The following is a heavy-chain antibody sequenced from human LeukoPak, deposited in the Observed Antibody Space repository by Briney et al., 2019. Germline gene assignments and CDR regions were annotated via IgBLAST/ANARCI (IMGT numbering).Heavy chain of an antibody. CDR2: IYYSGST. J-gene: IGHJ1*01. V-gene: IGHV4-61*01. CDR1: GGSVSSGSYY. Sequence: SETLSLTCTVSGGSVSSGSYYWSWIRQPPGKGLEWIGYIYYSGSTNYNPSLKSRVTISVDTSKNQFSLKLSSVTAADTAVYYCARDRDGDYVWGQGTLVTVSS. D-gene: IGHD4-17*01. CDR3: ARDRDGDYV.